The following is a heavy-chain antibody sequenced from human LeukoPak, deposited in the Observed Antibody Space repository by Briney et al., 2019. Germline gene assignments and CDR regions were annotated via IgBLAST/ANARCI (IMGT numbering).Heavy chain of an antibody. V-gene: IGHV3-33*01. CDR2: IWYDGSNK. Sequence: GGSLRLSCAASGFTFSSYGMHWVRQAPGKGLEWVAVIWYDGSNKYYADSVKGRFTISRDNSKNTLYLQMNSLRAGDTAVYYCARGSDGFDPWGQGTLVTVSS. J-gene: IGHJ5*02. CDR1: GFTFSSYG. CDR3: ARGSDGFDP.